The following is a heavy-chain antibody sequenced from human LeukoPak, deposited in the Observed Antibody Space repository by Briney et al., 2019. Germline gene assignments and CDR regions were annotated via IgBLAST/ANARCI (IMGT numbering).Heavy chain of an antibody. CDR3: AIGYYDYVWGSYRPYAFDI. J-gene: IGHJ3*02. V-gene: IGHV3-23*01. CDR2: ISGSGGST. Sequence: GGSLRLSCAASGFTFSSHGMSWVRQAPGKGLEWVSAISGSGGSTYYADSVKGRFTISRDNSKNTLYLQMNSLRAEDTAVYYCAIGYYDYVWGSYRPYAFDIWGQGTMVTVSS. D-gene: IGHD3-16*02. CDR1: GFTFSSHG.